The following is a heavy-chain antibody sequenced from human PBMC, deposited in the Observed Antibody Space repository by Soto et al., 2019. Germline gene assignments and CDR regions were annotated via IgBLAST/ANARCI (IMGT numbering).Heavy chain of an antibody. V-gene: IGHV3-23*01. J-gene: IGHJ4*01. CDR2: IGSSGANT. CDR1: GFPFSSYA. D-gene: IGHD3-10*01. Sequence: GGSLSLSCVGSGFPFSSYAMRWVRQAPGKGLEWVSAIGSSGANTYYADSVKGRFTISRDNSKNTVYLQMNSLRAEDTAVYYCAKAFGTYYFDYWGQGTVVTVSS. CDR3: AKAFGTYYFDY.